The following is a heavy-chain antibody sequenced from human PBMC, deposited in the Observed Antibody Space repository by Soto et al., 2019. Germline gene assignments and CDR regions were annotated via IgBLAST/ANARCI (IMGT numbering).Heavy chain of an antibody. CDR1: GYTFTSYD. Sequence: ASVKVSCKASGYTFTSYDINWVRQATRQGLEWMGWMNPNSGNTGYAQKFQGRVTMTRNTSISTAYMELSSLRSEDTAVYYCARGRTITYYDFWSGPRVGMDVWGQGTTVTVSS. CDR3: ARGRTITYYDFWSGPRVGMDV. V-gene: IGHV1-8*01. CDR2: MNPNSGNT. J-gene: IGHJ6*02. D-gene: IGHD3-3*01.